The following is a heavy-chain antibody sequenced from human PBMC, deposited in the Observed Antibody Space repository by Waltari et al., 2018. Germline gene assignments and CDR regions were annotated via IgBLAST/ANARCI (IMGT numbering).Heavy chain of an antibody. CDR2: ISSGSGII. J-gene: IGHJ5*02. D-gene: IGHD2-15*01. V-gene: IGHV3-48*02. CDR3: TSGANSGS. Sequence: ELQLVESGGGLVQPGGSLRPSCAASGSTFSTYTMNWVRQAPGRGLEWVSFISSGSGIIYYADSVKGRFTISRDNAKNSLFLQMSSLRDEDTAVYYCTSGANSGSWGQGTLVTVSS. CDR1: GSTFSTYT.